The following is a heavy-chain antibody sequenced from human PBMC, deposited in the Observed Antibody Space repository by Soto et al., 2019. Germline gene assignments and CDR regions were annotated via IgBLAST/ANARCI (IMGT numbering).Heavy chain of an antibody. CDR2: IWYDGSNK. Sequence: GGSLRLSCAASGFTFSSYGMHWVRQAPDKGLEWVAVIWYDGSNKYYADSVKGRFTISRDNSKNTLYLQMNSLRAEDTAVYYCAREYGDYYFDYWGQGTLVTVSS. V-gene: IGHV3-33*01. CDR3: AREYGDYYFDY. CDR1: GFTFSSYG. D-gene: IGHD4-17*01. J-gene: IGHJ4*02.